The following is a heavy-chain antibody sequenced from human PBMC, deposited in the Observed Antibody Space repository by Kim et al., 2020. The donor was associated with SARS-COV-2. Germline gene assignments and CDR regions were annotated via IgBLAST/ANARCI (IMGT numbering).Heavy chain of an antibody. J-gene: IGHJ6*03. D-gene: IGHD2-15*01. CDR2: VSWDGGGT. CDR1: GFTFEDYT. CDR3: ARTIVVISHYYSYSAMD. V-gene: IGHV3-43*01. Sequence: GGSLRLSCAVSGFTFEDYTLHWVRQAPGKGLEWVSPVSWDGGGTYYTDSVKGRFTISRDNSKNTLSLQMDSLRNEDTALYYCARTIVVISHYYSYSAMD.